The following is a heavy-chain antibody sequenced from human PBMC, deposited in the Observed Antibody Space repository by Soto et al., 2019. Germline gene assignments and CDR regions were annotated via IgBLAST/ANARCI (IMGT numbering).Heavy chain of an antibody. V-gene: IGHV5-51*01. CDR1: GYRVSSHC. CDR2: IYPVDSDT. CDR3: ARLLFYFDSSGYGFDI. D-gene: IGHD3-22*01. Sequence: AYCLKISRKGSGYRVSSHCIGGVRQMPGKGLEWMGIIYPVDSDTRYSPSFQGQVTISADKSISTAYLQWSSVKASDTAMYYCARLLFYFDSSGYGFDIWGPGT. J-gene: IGHJ3*02.